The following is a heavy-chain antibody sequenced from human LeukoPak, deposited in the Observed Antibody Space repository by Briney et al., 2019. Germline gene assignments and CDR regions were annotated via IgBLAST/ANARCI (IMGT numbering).Heavy chain of an antibody. CDR3: ARRCSSTSCYFSAFDI. CDR2: IYYSGST. D-gene: IGHD2-2*01. Sequence: PSETLSLTCAVYGGSFSGYYWSWIRQPPGKGLEWIGSIYYSGSTYYNPSLKSRVTISVDTSKNQFSLKLSSVTAADTAVYYCARRCSSTSCYFSAFDIWGQGTMVTVSS. CDR1: GGSFSGYY. J-gene: IGHJ3*02. V-gene: IGHV4-34*01.